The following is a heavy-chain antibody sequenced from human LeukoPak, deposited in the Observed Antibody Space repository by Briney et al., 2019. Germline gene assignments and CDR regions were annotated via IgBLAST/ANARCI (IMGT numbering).Heavy chain of an antibody. J-gene: IGHJ6*03. CDR2: INHSGST. CDR3: ARAGYNWGGLYYYYYMDV. CDR1: GYSISSGYY. Sequence: SETLSLTCTVSGYSISSGYYWGWIRQPPGKGLEWMGEINHSGSTNYNPSLKSRVTISVDTSKNQFSLKLSSVTAADTAVYYCARAGYNWGGLYYYYYMDVWGKGTTVTISS. V-gene: IGHV4-38-2*02. D-gene: IGHD1-20*01.